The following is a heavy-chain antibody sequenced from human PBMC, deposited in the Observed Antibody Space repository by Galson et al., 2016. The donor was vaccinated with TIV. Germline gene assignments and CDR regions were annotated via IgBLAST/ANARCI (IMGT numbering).Heavy chain of an antibody. J-gene: IGHJ3*02. CDR2: IHPQNGGA. Sequence: SVKVSCKASGYSFTVYRVHWVRQAPGQGLEWMGWIHPQNGGATYAQKFQGRVTLTRDTSISTVYMELRRLKSDDTAVYFCTGGGGGAYTFVAFDIWGQGTMVTVSS. CDR1: GYSFTVYR. D-gene: IGHD2-15*01. V-gene: IGHV1-2*02. CDR3: TGGGGGAYTFVAFDI.